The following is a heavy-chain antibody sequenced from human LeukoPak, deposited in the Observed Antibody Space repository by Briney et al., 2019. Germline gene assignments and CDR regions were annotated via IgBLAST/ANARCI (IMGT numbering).Heavy chain of an antibody. V-gene: IGHV3-23*01. CDR2: ISGSGGST. CDR3: AKAPSGVTNFDY. D-gene: IGHD2-21*02. Sequence: GGSLRLSCAASGFTFSIYAMSWVRQAPGKGLEWVSAISGSGGSTYYADSVKGRFTISRDNSKNTLYLQMNSLRAEDTAVYYCAKAPSGVTNFDYWGQGTLVTVSS. J-gene: IGHJ4*02. CDR1: GFTFSIYA.